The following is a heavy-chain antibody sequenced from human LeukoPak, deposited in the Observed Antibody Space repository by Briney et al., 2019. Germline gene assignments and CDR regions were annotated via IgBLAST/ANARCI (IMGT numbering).Heavy chain of an antibody. D-gene: IGHD6-19*01. CDR1: GFTFSSYS. Sequence: PGGSLRLSCAASGFTFSSYSINWVRQAPGKGLEWVSFITGSSSSIVYADSVKGRFTISRDNAKNLVYLQMNSLRDDDTAVYYCARARSGWYMDYWGQGTLVTVSS. CDR2: ITGSSSSI. CDR3: ARARSGWYMDY. J-gene: IGHJ4*02. V-gene: IGHV3-48*02.